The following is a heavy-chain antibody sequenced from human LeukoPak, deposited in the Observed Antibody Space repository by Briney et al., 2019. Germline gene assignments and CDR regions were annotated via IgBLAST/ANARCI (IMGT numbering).Heavy chain of an antibody. CDR2: IWYDGSNK. D-gene: IGHD3-22*01. V-gene: IGHV3-33*01. CDR3: ARENARYYDSSGYYSAFDY. Sequence: GGSLRLSCAASGFTFSSYGMHWVRQAPGKGLEWVAVIWYDGSNKYYADSVKGRFTISRDNSKNTLYLQMNSLRAEDTAVYYCARENARYYDSSGYYSAFDYRGQGTLVTVSS. CDR1: GFTFSSYG. J-gene: IGHJ4*02.